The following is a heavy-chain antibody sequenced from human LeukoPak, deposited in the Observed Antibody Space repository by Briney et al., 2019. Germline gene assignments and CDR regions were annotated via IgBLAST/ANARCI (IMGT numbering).Heavy chain of an antibody. CDR2: ISTSSSYI. Sequence: GGSLRLSCAASGFTFSSYSMNWVRQAPGKGLEWVSSISTSSSYIYYADSVKGRFTISRDNAKNSLYLQMNSLRAEDTAVYYCARSGEDFWSAYYKNCFDYWGQGTLVTVSS. D-gene: IGHD3-3*01. CDR3: ARSGEDFWSAYYKNCFDY. J-gene: IGHJ4*02. CDR1: GFTFSSYS. V-gene: IGHV3-21*01.